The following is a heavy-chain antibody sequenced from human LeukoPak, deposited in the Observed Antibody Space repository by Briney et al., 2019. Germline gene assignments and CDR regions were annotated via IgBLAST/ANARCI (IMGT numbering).Heavy chain of an antibody. V-gene: IGHV3-23*01. Sequence: PGGSLRLSCAASGLTFKNFAMSWVRQAPGKGLEWLAVTSGDEDSTHYADSVRGHFVISTDNSKNTSFLHMNSLRGEDTAVYYCTIDLMTGFSSGWHFGYWGQGTPVTVSS. J-gene: IGHJ4*02. CDR1: GLTFKNFA. CDR2: TSGDEDST. D-gene: IGHD6-19*01. CDR3: TIDLMTGFSSGWHFGY.